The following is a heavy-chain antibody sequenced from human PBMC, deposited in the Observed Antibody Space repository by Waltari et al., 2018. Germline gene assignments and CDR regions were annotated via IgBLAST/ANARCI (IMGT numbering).Heavy chain of an antibody. CDR3: ARVSQDDSSGYYYTD. CDR1: GYTFTSYY. V-gene: IGHV1-46*01. CDR2: ITPSGVRT. D-gene: IGHD3-22*01. Sequence: QVQLVQSGAEVKKPGASVKVSCKASGYTFTSYYMHWVRQAPGQGLEWMGIITPSGVRTSYARKFQGRVTMTRDTSTSTVYMELSSLRSEDTAVYYCARVSQDDSSGYYYTDWGQGTLVTVSS. J-gene: IGHJ4*02.